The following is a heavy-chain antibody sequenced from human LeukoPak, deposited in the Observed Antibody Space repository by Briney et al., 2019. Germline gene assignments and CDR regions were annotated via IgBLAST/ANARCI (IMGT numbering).Heavy chain of an antibody. V-gene: IGHV3-23*01. CDR1: GFTFSSHA. CDR3: AKDPVGSSWFFDY. J-gene: IGHJ4*02. Sequence: PGGSLRLSCAASGFTFSSHAMSWVRQAPGKGLEWVSAISGSGGSTYYADSVKGRFTISRDNSKNTLYLQMNSLRAEDTAVYYCAKDPVGSSWFFDYWGQGTLVTVSS. D-gene: IGHD6-13*01. CDR2: ISGSGGST.